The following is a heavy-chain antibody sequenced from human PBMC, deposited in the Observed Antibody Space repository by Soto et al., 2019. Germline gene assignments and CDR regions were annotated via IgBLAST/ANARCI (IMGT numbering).Heavy chain of an antibody. Sequence: PGGSLRLSCAASGFTFSSDWMHWVRQAPGKGLVWVSHIKSDGSVTKYYADSVKGRFAISRDNSKNTLYLQMNSLRAEDTAVYYCARFRDFWSGYPPDYWGQGTLVTVSS. CDR1: GFTFSSDW. J-gene: IGHJ4*02. V-gene: IGHV3-74*01. D-gene: IGHD3-3*01. CDR3: ARFRDFWSGYPPDY. CDR2: IKSDGSVT.